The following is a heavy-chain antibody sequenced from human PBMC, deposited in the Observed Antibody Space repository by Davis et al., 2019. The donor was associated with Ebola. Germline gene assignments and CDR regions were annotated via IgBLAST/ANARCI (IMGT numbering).Heavy chain of an antibody. CDR1: GYTFTSYY. D-gene: IGHD1-1*01. J-gene: IGHJ4*02. CDR2: FDAEDGET. Sequence: ASVKVSCKASGYTFTSYYMHWVRQAPGQGLEWMGGFDAEDGETIYAQKFQGRVTMTEDTFTDTVYMELSGLRSEDTAVYYCATDSSTGYFDFWGQGTLVTVSS. CDR3: ATDSSTGYFDF. V-gene: IGHV1-24*01.